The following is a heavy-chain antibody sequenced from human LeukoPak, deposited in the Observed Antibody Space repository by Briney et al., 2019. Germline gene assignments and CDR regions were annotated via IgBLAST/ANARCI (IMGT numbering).Heavy chain of an antibody. D-gene: IGHD2-15*01. V-gene: IGHV3-74*01. J-gene: IGHJ4*02. CDR1: GFTFSSYW. CDR2: INTDGSIT. CDR3: ASGGLLHYFDY. Sequence: GGSLRLSCAASGFTFSSYWMYWVGQAQGKGPVWVSRINTDGSITTYADSVKGRFTISRDNAKNTLYLQMNSLRAEDTAVYYCASGGLLHYFDYWGQGTLLTVSS.